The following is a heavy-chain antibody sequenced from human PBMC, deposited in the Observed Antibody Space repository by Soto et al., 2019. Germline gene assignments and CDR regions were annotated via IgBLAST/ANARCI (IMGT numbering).Heavy chain of an antibody. CDR2: ISSSGSTI. CDR1: GFTFSSYE. Sequence: EVQLVESGGGLVQPGGSLRLSCAASGFTFSSYEMNWVRQAPGKGLEWVSYISSSGSTIYYADSVKGRFTISRDNAKNSLYLQMNSLRAEDTAVYYCARESGSYFLAYHFDYWGQGTLVTVSS. CDR3: ARESGSYFLAYHFDY. D-gene: IGHD1-26*01. J-gene: IGHJ4*02. V-gene: IGHV3-48*03.